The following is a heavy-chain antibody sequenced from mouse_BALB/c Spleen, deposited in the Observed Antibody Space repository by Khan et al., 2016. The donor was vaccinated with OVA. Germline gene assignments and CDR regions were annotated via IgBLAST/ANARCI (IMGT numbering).Heavy chain of an antibody. CDR1: GFTFSSYA. J-gene: IGHJ4*01. Sequence: EVELVESGGGLVKPGGSLKLSCAASGFTFSSYAMSWVRQTPEKRLEWVATISSGGSYTYYPDSVKGRFTISRDNAKNTLYLQMSILRSEDTAMYYCARHDYDAMDYWGQGTSVTVSA. V-gene: IGHV5-9-3*01. CDR2: ISSGGSYT. CDR3: ARHDYDAMDY.